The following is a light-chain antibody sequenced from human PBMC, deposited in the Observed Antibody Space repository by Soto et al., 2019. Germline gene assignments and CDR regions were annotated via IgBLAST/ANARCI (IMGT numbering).Light chain of an antibody. V-gene: IGKV3-15*01. CDR3: PQYNNWLRT. Sequence: EIGVTQSQENLSVSPGERAAVTCRVSQTVSSNLAWYQHKPGQAPRLLIYGASTRATDFPARFSGSGCGTELTLTSSGLQSEDIAVYYCPQYNNWLRTFGQGTKVDIK. CDR1: QTVSSN. CDR2: GAS. J-gene: IGKJ1*01.